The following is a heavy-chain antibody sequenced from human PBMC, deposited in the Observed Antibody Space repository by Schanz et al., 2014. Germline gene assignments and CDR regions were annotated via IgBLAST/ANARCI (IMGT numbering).Heavy chain of an antibody. Sequence: EVQLVESGGGLVKPGGFLRLSCAASTSIFNHAWMSWVRQAPGKGLEWLGRIKSKTDGETTDYAAPVKGRFSISRDDSQSTLYLQMNSLKIEDTAVYYCATASSPVREAGAGSSFHLWGQGTLVTVSS. CDR2: IKSKTDGETT. D-gene: IGHD6-13*01. V-gene: IGHV3-15*01. CDR1: TSIFNHAW. CDR3: ATASSPVREAGAGSSFHL. J-gene: IGHJ5*02.